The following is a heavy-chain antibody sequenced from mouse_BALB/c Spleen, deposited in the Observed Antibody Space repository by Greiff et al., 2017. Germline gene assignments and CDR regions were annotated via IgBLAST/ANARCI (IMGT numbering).Heavy chain of an antibody. V-gene: IGHV3-2*02. J-gene: IGHJ4*01. CDR2: ISYSGST. D-gene: IGHD4-1*01. CDR1: GYSITSDYA. CDR3: AREGNWGAMDY. Sequence: VQLKESGPGLVKPSQSLSLTCTVTGYSITSDYAWNWIRQFPGNKLEWMGYISYSGSTSYNPSLKSRISITRDTSKNQFFLQLNSVTTEDTATYYCAREGNWGAMDYWGQGTSVTVSS.